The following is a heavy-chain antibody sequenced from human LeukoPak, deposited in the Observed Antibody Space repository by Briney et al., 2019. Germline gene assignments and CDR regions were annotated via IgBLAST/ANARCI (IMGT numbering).Heavy chain of an antibody. CDR3: ARAESSYGDLGAFDI. CDR1: GFAFGSEA. CDR2: ISPGGGTT. V-gene: IGHV3-23*01. J-gene: IGHJ3*02. D-gene: IGHD7-27*01. Sequence: GGSLRLSCTVSGFAFGSEAMSWVRQSPARGLEWVASISPGGGTTYYADFVKGRFTISRDNSKNTLYLQMNSLRAEDTAVYYCARAESSYGDLGAFDIWGQGTMVTVSS.